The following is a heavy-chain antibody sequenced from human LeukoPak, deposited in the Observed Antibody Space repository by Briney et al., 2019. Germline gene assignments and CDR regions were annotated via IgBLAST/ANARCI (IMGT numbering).Heavy chain of an antibody. CDR2: IYSGGST. CDR1: GFTVSSSY. Sequence: GGSLRLSCAASGFTVSSSYMSWVRQAPGKGLEWVSVIYSGGSTYYADSVKGRFTLSRHNSKNTLYLQMNSLRAEDTAVYYRARVGGYGDYSFSYWGQGTLVTVSS. V-gene: IGHV3-53*04. J-gene: IGHJ4*02. CDR3: ARVGGYGDYSFSY. D-gene: IGHD4-17*01.